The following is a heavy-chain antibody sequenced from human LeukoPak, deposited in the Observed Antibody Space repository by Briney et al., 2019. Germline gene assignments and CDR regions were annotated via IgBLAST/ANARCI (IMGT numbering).Heavy chain of an antibody. D-gene: IGHD6-19*01. J-gene: IGHJ4*02. CDR3: AGERGEEYSSGWYKTNYFYN. CDR1: GFIVSGNY. V-gene: IGHV4-38-2*02. CDR2: GDYSGGT. Sequence: GSLRLSCAVSGFIVSGNYMSWVRQPPGKGLEWIASGDYSGGTYYNPSLESRVAISADMSKNQISLKLTSVTGADTAVYYCAGERGEEYSSGWYKTNYFYNWGQGIRVTVSS.